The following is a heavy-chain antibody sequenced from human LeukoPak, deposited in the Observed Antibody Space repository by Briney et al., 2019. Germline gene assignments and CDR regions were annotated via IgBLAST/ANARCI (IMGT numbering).Heavy chain of an antibody. V-gene: IGHV4-59*08. CDR3: ANSIDFDYGDYYFDY. CDR1: GGSISSYY. D-gene: IGHD4-17*01. Sequence: SETLSLTCTVSGGSISSYYWSWIRQPPGKGLEWIGYVYYSGSTNYNPSLKSRVTISVDTSKNQFSLKLSSVTAADTAVYYCANSIDFDYGDYYFDYWGQGALVTISS. CDR2: VYYSGST. J-gene: IGHJ4*02.